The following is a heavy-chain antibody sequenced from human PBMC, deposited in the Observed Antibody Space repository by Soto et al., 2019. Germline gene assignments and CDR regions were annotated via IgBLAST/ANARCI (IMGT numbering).Heavy chain of an antibody. D-gene: IGHD6-19*01. Sequence: EVQLVESGGGLVQPGRSLRLSCAASGFTFDDYAMHWVRQGPGKGLEWVSGISWDNGRIDYADSVKGRFTISRDNAKNSLYLQVNSLRAEDTAFYYCAKDIKAVPGTPSYGMDVWGQGTTVTVSS. J-gene: IGHJ6*02. CDR2: ISWDNGRI. V-gene: IGHV3-9*01. CDR1: GFTFDDYA. CDR3: AKDIKAVPGTPSYGMDV.